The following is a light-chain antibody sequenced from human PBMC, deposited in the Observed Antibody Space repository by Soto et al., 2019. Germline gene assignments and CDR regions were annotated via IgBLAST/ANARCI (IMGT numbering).Light chain of an antibody. CDR1: QSVGTY. Sequence: EIVLKQSPATLSLSPGERATLSCRASQSVGTYFAWYQQKPGQAPRLLIYDSSNRATGIPARFSGSGSGTGFTLTISRLERGDLAVYYCQQRSDWASTFGGGTKVEIK. J-gene: IGKJ4*01. CDR2: DSS. CDR3: QQRSDWAST. V-gene: IGKV3-11*01.